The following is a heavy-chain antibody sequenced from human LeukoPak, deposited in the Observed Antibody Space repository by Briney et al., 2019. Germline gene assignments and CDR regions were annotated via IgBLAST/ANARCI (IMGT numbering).Heavy chain of an antibody. CDR2: INPDGNER. Sequence: GGSLRLSCAASGFSFSSYYMSWVRQAPGKGLEWVALINPDGNERYYVDSVKGRFTISRDNSKNTLYLQMDSLRAEDTAVYYCARDRAWNYFDYWGQGTLVTVSS. V-gene: IGHV3-7*01. CDR1: GFSFSSYY. J-gene: IGHJ4*02. CDR3: ARDRAWNYFDY. D-gene: IGHD3-3*01.